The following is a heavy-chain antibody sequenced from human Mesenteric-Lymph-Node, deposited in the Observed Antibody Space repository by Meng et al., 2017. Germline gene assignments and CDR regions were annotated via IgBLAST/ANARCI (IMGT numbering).Heavy chain of an antibody. V-gene: IGHV1-2*06. CDR1: GYTCTGYY. CDR3: ARDSRHCTSASCYSWYFDL. D-gene: IGHD2-2*02. J-gene: IGHJ2*01. CDR2: INPNSGAT. Sequence: QVERVRSGVEVKKPGASVKFSCNASGYTCTGYYMHWVRQAPGQGLEWMGRINPNSGATEYAQNFQGRVTMTRDTSISTAYMELSRLRSDDTAVYYCARDSRHCTSASCYSWYFDLWGRGTLVTVSS.